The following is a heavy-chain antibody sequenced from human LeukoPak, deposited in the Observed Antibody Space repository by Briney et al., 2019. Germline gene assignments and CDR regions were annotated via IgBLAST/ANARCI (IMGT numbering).Heavy chain of an antibody. J-gene: IGHJ3*02. V-gene: IGHV4-4*07. D-gene: IGHD3-22*01. CDR2: ISTSGST. CDR1: GGSISSYY. CDR3: ARVSHYYDSRGYYYVRAFDI. Sequence: SETLSLTCTVSGGSISSYYWSWIRQPAGKGLEWIGRISTSGSTNYNPSLKSRVTMSVDTSNNQFSLKLSSVTAADTAVYYCARVSHYYDSRGYYYVRAFDIWGQGTMVTVSS.